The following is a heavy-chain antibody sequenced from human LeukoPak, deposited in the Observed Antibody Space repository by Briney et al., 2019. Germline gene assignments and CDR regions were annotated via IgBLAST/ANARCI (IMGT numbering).Heavy chain of an antibody. J-gene: IGHJ4*02. CDR1: GFPFSSYA. D-gene: IGHD3-10*01. V-gene: IGHV3-30-3*01. CDR3: AREVSVVRGVN. Sequence: GRSLRLSCAASGFPFSSYAMHWVRQAPGKGPEWVAVMSPDGTNTYYAASVKGRFTISRDISKNTLYLQMNSLRPEDTAVYYCAREVSVVRGVNWGQGTLVTVSS. CDR2: MSPDGTNT.